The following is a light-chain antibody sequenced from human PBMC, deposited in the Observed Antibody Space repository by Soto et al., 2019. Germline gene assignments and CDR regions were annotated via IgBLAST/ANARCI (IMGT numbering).Light chain of an antibody. CDR2: DAS. CDR3: QHYNSYSEA. J-gene: IGKJ1*01. CDR1: QRTRSS. V-gene: IGKV1-5*01. Sequence: DRVTITCRASQRTRSSLAWYQQKPGKAPKLLIYDASSLETGVPSRFSGIGSGTDFTLTISSLQPDDFATYYCQHYNSYSEAFGQGTKVDI.